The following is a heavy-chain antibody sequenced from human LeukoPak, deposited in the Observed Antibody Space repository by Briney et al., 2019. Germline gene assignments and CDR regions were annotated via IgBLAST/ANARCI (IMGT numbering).Heavy chain of an antibody. V-gene: IGHV3-7*01. CDR1: GFTFSSYW. D-gene: IGHD3-3*01. CDR3: AREEPLYDFWSGYAKPQNWFDP. J-gene: IGHJ5*02. Sequence: PGGSLRLSCAASGFTFSSYWMSWVRQAPGKGLEWVANIKQDGSEKYYVDSVKGRFTISRDNAKNSLYLQMNSLRAEDTAVYYCAREEPLYDFWSGYAKPQNWFDPWGQGTLVTVSS. CDR2: IKQDGSEK.